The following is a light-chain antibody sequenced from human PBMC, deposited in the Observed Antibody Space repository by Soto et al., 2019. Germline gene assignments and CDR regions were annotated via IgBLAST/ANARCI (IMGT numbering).Light chain of an antibody. Sequence: QSALTQPASVSGSPGQSITISCTGTSSDVGDYKYVSWYQQHPGKAPKLMIYDVSNRPLGVSNRFSGSKYGTTASLTISGLQAGDEADYYCNSYTSSGTVVFGAGTKLTVL. J-gene: IGLJ2*01. CDR1: SSDVGDYKY. CDR2: DVS. CDR3: NSYTSSGTVV. V-gene: IGLV2-14*01.